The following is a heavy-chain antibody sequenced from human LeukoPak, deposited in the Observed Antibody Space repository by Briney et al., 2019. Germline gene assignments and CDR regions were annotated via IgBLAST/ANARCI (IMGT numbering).Heavy chain of an antibody. CDR2: IYTSGST. J-gene: IGHJ4*02. CDR3: ARGNYDILTGHFDY. D-gene: IGHD3-9*01. Sequence: PSQTLSLTCTVSGGSISSGSYYWSWIRQPAGKGLEWIGRIYTSGSTNYNPSLKSRVTISVDTSKNQFSLKLSSVTAADTAVYYCARGNYDILTGHFDYWGQGTLVTVSS. CDR1: GGSISSGSYY. V-gene: IGHV4-61*02.